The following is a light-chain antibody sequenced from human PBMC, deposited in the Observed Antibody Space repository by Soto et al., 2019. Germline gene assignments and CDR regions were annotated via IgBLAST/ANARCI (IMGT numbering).Light chain of an antibody. V-gene: IGKV1-5*03. Sequence: DIQITQSPSTLSASVGDTVTITCRASQSFSTWLAWYQQKPGRAPKLLIYKASTLESGVPARFSGSGSGTEFTLTISSLQPDDFATYYCQQYNSYSWTFGQGTKVDIK. J-gene: IGKJ1*01. CDR2: KAS. CDR1: QSFSTW. CDR3: QQYNSYSWT.